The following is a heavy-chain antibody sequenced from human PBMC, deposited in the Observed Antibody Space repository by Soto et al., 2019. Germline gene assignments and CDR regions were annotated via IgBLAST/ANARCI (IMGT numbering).Heavy chain of an antibody. J-gene: IGHJ4*02. CDR2: ISSSSSHI. D-gene: IGHD3-10*01. Sequence: GGSLRLSCAASGFTFSSYSMNWVRQAPGKGLEWVSSISSSSSHIYYADSVKGRFTISGDNAKNSLYLQMNSLRAEDTAVYHCARGWFGAYGEPYYFDYWGQGTLVTVSS. CDR3: ARGWFGAYGEPYYFDY. V-gene: IGHV3-21*01. CDR1: GFTFSSYS.